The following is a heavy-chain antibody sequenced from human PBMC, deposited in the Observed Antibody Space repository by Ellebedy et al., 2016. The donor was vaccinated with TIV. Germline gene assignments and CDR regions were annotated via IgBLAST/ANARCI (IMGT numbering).Heavy chain of an antibody. V-gene: IGHV1-69*04. J-gene: IGHJ6*02. CDR3: ARAETDKIPVHHYYGMDV. CDR2: IIPILSIT. Sequence: ASVKVSCKASGGTFSSYAFTWVRQAPGQGLEWMGRIIPILSITNYAQKFQGRVTITADRSTSTAYMELSGLTSDDTAVYYCARAETDKIPVHHYYGMDVWGQGTTVTVSS. D-gene: IGHD2-2*01. CDR1: GGTFSSYA.